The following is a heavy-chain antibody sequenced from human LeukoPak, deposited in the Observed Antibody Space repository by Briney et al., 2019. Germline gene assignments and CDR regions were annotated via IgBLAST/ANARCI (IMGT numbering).Heavy chain of an antibody. D-gene: IGHD6-19*01. CDR2: ISSDGSNK. J-gene: IGHJ4*02. CDR3: AKDGVFRQWLGGWQDY. CDR1: GFIFSSYG. V-gene: IGHV3-30*18. Sequence: GGSLRLSCSASGFIFSSYGMHWVRQAPGKGLEWVAAISSDGSNKYYADSVKGRLTISRDNSKNTLYLEMNSLRAEDTAVYFCAKDGVFRQWLGGWQDYWGQGTLVTVS.